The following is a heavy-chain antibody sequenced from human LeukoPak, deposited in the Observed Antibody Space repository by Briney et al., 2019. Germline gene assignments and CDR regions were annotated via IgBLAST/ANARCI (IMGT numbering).Heavy chain of an antibody. Sequence: SQTLSLTCTVSSGSISSYYWSWIRHPPGKGLEWSGYIHYIGSTNYHPSLKSRVTISVDASKNQFALKLRSVTAADTAVYYCARDEGSGWIDAFDIWGQGTMVTVSS. D-gene: IGHD6-19*01. CDR2: IHYIGST. J-gene: IGHJ3*02. CDR3: ARDEGSGWIDAFDI. CDR1: SGSISSYY. V-gene: IGHV4-59*01.